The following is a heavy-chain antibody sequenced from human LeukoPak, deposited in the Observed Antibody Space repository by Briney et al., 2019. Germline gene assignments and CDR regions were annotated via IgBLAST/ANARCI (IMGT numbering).Heavy chain of an antibody. CDR1: GYTFTGYY. CDR2: INPNSGDT. D-gene: IGHD3-10*01. V-gene: IGHV1-2*02. CDR3: ARDKGEAGGAYYQYMDV. Sequence: GASVKVSCKASGYTFTGYYMHWVRQAPGQGLEWMGWINPNSGDTNYAQKFQGRVTMTRDTSISTAYMELSRLRSDDTAVYYCARDKGEAGGAYYQYMDVWAKGTTVTVSS. J-gene: IGHJ6*03.